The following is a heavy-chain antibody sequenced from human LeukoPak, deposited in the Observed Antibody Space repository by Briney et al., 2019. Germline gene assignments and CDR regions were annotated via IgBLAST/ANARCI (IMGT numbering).Heavy chain of an antibody. V-gene: IGHV3-23*01. CDR2: ISGSGGST. Sequence: GGSLRLSCAASGFTFSSYAMSWVRQAPGKGLEWVSAISGSGGSTYYADSVKGRFTISRDNSKNTLYLQMNSLRAEDTAVYYCAKSAYCSSTSCYTPSLFDYWGQGTLVNVSS. CDR1: GFTFSSYA. D-gene: IGHD2-2*02. CDR3: AKSAYCSSTSCYTPSLFDY. J-gene: IGHJ4*02.